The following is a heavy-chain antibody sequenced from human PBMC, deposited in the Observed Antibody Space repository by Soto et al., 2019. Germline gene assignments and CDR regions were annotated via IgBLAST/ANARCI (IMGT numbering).Heavy chain of an antibody. Sequence: PGESLKISCTASGFTFTYYAFSWVRKAPGKGLEWVSAISANGQGIYYADSVRGRFTISRDNSKNTVFLHMDSLRAEDTAVYYCAKDRDYPRDQFHYWGQGTLVTVSS. CDR1: GFTFTYYA. J-gene: IGHJ4*02. CDR3: AKDRDYPRDQFHY. CDR2: ISANGQGI. D-gene: IGHD2-2*01. V-gene: IGHV3-23*01.